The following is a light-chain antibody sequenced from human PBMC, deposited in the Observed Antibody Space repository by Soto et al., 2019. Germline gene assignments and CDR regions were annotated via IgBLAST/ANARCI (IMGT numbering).Light chain of an antibody. Sequence: ETVLTQSPATLSLSPGERATLSCRASESVGSFLAWYRQKPGQAPRLLIFDASNRATGIPVRFSGSGSGTDFTLTISSLEPEDFAVYYCQQRSSWPPTLGQGTRLETK. J-gene: IGKJ5*01. CDR3: QQRSSWPPT. V-gene: IGKV3-11*01. CDR1: ESVGSF. CDR2: DAS.